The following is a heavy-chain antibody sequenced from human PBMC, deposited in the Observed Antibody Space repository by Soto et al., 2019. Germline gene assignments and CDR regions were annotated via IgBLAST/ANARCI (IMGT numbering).Heavy chain of an antibody. J-gene: IGHJ5*02. D-gene: IGHD2-15*01. CDR2: ISGSGGST. Sequence: EVQLLESGGGLVQPGGSLRLSCAASGFTFSSYAMSWVRQAPGKGLEWVPAISGSGGSTYYADSVKGRFTISRDNSKNTLYLQMNSLRAEDTAVYYCARAPDIVVVVAADWFDPWGQGTLVTVSS. CDR3: ARAPDIVVVVAADWFDP. CDR1: GFTFSSYA. V-gene: IGHV3-23*01.